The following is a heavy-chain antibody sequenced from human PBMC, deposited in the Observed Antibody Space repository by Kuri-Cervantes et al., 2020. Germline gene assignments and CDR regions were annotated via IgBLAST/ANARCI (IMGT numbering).Heavy chain of an antibody. Sequence: ASVKASCKASGYTFTSYGFDWVRQAPGQGLEWMGWIRGDEGNTKYAQKFQDRVSMTTDPSARTAYVEVRGLRSEDTAMYYCARDYRDGPDYWGQGTLVTVSS. J-gene: IGHJ4*02. CDR1: GYTFTSYG. D-gene: IGHD1-14*01. CDR2: IRGDEGNT. CDR3: ARDYRDGPDY. V-gene: IGHV1-18*01.